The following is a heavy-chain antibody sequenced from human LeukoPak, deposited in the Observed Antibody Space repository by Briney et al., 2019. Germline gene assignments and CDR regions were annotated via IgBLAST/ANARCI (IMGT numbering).Heavy chain of an antibody. J-gene: IGHJ4*02. Sequence: GGSLRLSCAASGFTFSGSAMHWVRQASGKGLEWVGRIRSKANSYATAYAASVKDRFTISRDDSKNTAYLQMNSLKTEDTAVYYCTSPQWKWYDSSGYYEVDYWGQGTLVTVSS. V-gene: IGHV3-73*01. CDR1: GFTFSGSA. CDR2: IRSKANSYAT. CDR3: TSPQWKWYDSSGYYEVDY. D-gene: IGHD3-22*01.